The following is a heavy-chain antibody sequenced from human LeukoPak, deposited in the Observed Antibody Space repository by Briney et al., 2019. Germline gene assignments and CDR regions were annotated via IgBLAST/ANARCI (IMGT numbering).Heavy chain of an antibody. J-gene: IGHJ3*02. CDR3: ARDPTTVTKGLDI. D-gene: IGHD4-17*01. CDR1: GGSFSSHY. CDR2: ISYIGST. V-gene: IGHV4-59*11. Sequence: SETLSLTCTVSGGSFSSHYWSWIRQPPGKGLEWIGYISYIGSTNYNPSLKSRVTISVDTSKNQFSLGLSSVSAADTVVYYCARDPTTVTKGLDIWGQGTMATVSS.